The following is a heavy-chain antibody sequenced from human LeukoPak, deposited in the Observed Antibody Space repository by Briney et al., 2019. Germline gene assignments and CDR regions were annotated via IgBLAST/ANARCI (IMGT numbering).Heavy chain of an antibody. D-gene: IGHD2-2*02. CDR3: AREGVYCSSTSCYRKRWFDP. V-gene: IGHV4-34*01. CDR1: GGSFSGYY. CDR2: INHSGST. Sequence: SETLSLTCAVYGGSFSGYYWSWIRQPPGKGREWSGEINHSGSTNYNPSPKSRVTISVDTSKNQFSLKLSSVTAADTAVYYCAREGVYCSSTSCYRKRWFDPWGQGTLVTVSS. J-gene: IGHJ5*02.